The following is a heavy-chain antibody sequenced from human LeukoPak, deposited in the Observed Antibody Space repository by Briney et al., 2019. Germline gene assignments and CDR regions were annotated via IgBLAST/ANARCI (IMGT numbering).Heavy chain of an antibody. CDR3: ARETPPDYYGSGSYYVFWY. CDR1: GFTFSSYG. V-gene: IGHV3-30*02. CDR2: IRYDGSNK. D-gene: IGHD3-10*01. Sequence: PGGSLRLSCAASGFTFSSYGMHWVRQASGKGLEWVAFIRYDGSNKYYADSVKGRFTISRDNSKNTLYLQMNSLRAEDTAVYYCARETPPDYYGSGSYYVFWYWGQGTLVTVSS. J-gene: IGHJ4*02.